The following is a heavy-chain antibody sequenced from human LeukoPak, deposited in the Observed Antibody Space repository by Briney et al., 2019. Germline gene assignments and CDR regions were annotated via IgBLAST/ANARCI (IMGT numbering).Heavy chain of an antibody. D-gene: IGHD3-16*01. CDR1: GGTFSSYA. Sequence: SVKVSCKASGGTFSSYAISWMRQAPGQGLEWMGGIIPIFGTANYAQKFQGRVTITADESTSTAYMELSSLRSEDTAVYYCARFYDTTYYNWFDPWGQGTLVTVSS. CDR3: ARFYDTTYYNWFDP. V-gene: IGHV1-69*13. J-gene: IGHJ5*02. CDR2: IIPIFGTA.